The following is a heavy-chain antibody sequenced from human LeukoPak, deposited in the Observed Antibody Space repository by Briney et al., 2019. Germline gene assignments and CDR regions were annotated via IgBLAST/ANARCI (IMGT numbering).Heavy chain of an antibody. D-gene: IGHD2-21*02. CDR2: ISGSGGST. V-gene: IGHV3-23*01. CDR1: GFTFSTYA. CDR3: VREDTPATANY. J-gene: IGHJ4*02. Sequence: GGSLRLSCAASGFTFSTYAMSWVRQAPGKGLEWVSAISGSGGSTNYADSVKGRVTVSRDNSKDTLFLQMHSLRPGDTAVYYCVREDTPATANYWGQGTLVTISS.